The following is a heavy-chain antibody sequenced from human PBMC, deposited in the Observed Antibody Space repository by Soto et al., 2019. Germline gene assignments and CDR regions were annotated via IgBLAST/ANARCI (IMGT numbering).Heavy chain of an antibody. V-gene: IGHV1-18*01. J-gene: IGHJ4*02. D-gene: IGHD1-1*01. Sequence: QVHLVQSGAEVKKPGASVKVSCKGSGYTFTSYGITWVRQAPGQGLEWMGWISAHNGNTNYAQKLQGRVTVTRDTSPSTASMELRSVRAGDTAVYYCARGRYGDYWGQGARVTVSS. CDR3: ARGRYGDY. CDR2: ISAHNGNT. CDR1: GYTFTSYG.